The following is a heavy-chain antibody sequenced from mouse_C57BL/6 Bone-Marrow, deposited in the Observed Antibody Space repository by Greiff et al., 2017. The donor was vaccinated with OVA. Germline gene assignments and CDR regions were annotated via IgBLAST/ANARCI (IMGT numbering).Heavy chain of an antibody. D-gene: IGHD1-1*01. CDR2: IYPGNSDT. V-gene: IGHV1-5*01. CDR3: TRRRGSTYYCDY. J-gene: IGHJ2*01. CDR1: GYTFTSYW. Sequence: VQLQQSGTVLARPGASVKMSCKTSGYTFTSYWMHWVKQRPGQGLEWIGAIYPGNSDTSYNQKFKGKAKLTAVTSSSTAYMELSSLTNEDSAVYYCTRRRGSTYYCDYWGQGTTLTVSS.